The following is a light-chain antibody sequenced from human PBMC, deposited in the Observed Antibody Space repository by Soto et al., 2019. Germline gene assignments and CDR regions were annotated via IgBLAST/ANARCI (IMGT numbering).Light chain of an antibody. CDR1: SSDVGGYNY. Sequence: QSALTQAPSASGSPGQSVTISCTGTSSDVGGYNYVSWYQQHPGKAPKFMIYEVSKRPSGVPDRFSGSKSGNTASLTVSGLQAEDEADYYCTSYAGSSNWVFGGGTKLTVL. J-gene: IGLJ3*02. CDR2: EVS. CDR3: TSYAGSSNWV. V-gene: IGLV2-8*01.